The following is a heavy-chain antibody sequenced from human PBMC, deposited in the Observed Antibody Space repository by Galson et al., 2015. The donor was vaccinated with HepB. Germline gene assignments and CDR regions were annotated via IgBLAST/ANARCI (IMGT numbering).Heavy chain of an antibody. CDR2: FSGSGAGT. CDR3: ATARGYTYGYWTFDI. J-gene: IGHJ3*02. V-gene: IGHV3-23*01. Sequence: SLRLPCAASGFTFSSYAMSWVRQAPGKGLEWVSVFSGSGAGTYYADSVKGRFTISRDNSKNTLYLQMNSLRAEDTAVYYCATARGYTYGYWTFDIWGQGTVVTVSS. D-gene: IGHD5-18*01. CDR1: GFTFSSYA.